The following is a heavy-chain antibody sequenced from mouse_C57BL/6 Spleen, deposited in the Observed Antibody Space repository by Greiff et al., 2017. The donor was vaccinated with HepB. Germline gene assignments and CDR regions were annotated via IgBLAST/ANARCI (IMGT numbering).Heavy chain of an antibody. Sequence: QVQLQQPGPELVKPGASVKLSCKASGYTFTSYWMHWVKQRHGQGLEWIGNINPSNGGTNYNEKFKSKATLTVDKSSSTAYMQRSSLTSEDSAVYYCARSANWYYFDDWGQGTTLTVSS. CDR3: ARSANWYYFDD. CDR1: GYTFTSYW. CDR2: INPSNGGT. V-gene: IGHV1-53*01. D-gene: IGHD4-1*01. J-gene: IGHJ2*01.